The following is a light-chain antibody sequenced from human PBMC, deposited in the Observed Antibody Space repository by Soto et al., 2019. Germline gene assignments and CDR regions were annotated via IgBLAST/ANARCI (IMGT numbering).Light chain of an antibody. CDR3: QQYDNLIT. CDR2: DAS. J-gene: IGKJ5*01. Sequence: DIQMTQSPSSLSASIGDRVTITCQASQDITNYLNWYQQKPGKPPKLVIYDASNLETGVPSRFSGSGSGTDFTLTISSLQPEDIATYYCQQYDNLITFGQGTRLEIK. V-gene: IGKV1-33*01. CDR1: QDITNY.